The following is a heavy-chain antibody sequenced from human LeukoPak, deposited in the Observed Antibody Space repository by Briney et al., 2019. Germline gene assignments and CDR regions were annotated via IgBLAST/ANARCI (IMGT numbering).Heavy chain of an antibody. CDR3: ASTRRAAVAGRFDS. Sequence: SETLSLTCNVSGASISSNYWSWIRQPPGEGLEWIGYIYHSGNTNYSPSLESRVTMSVDESKNQFSLRVHFVSAADTAVYYCASTRRAAVAGRFDSWGQGTLVTVSS. V-gene: IGHV4-4*09. CDR2: IYHSGNT. CDR1: GASISSNY. D-gene: IGHD6-19*01. J-gene: IGHJ4*02.